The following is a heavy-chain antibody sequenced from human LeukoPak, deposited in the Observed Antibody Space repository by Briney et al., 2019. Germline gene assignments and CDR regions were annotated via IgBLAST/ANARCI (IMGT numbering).Heavy chain of an antibody. CDR1: GFTFSSYG. D-gene: IGHD4-17*01. Sequence: GGSLRLSCAASGFTFSSYGMHWVRQAPGKGLEWVAVIWYDGSNKYYADSVKGRFTISRDNSKNTLCLQMNSLRAEDTAVYYCARDRLYGVGTFFDYWGQGTLVTVSS. J-gene: IGHJ4*02. CDR3: ARDRLYGVGTFFDY. V-gene: IGHV3-33*01. CDR2: IWYDGSNK.